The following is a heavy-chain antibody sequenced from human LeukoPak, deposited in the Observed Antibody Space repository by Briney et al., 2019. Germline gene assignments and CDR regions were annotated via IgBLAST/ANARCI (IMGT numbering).Heavy chain of an antibody. V-gene: IGHV1-8*03. CDR3: ARGKYGDPFLFVY. CDR2: INPNSGNT. CDR1: GGTFSSYA. J-gene: IGHJ4*02. D-gene: IGHD4-17*01. Sequence: ASVKVSCKASGGTFSSYAISWVRQAPGQGLEWMGGINPNSGNTGYAQKFQGRVTITRNTSISTAYMELSSLRSEDTAVYYCARGKYGDPFLFVYWGQGTLVTVSS.